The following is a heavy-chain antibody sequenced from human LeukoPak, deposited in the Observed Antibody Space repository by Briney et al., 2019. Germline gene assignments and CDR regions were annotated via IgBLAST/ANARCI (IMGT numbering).Heavy chain of an antibody. J-gene: IGHJ4*02. CDR3: ARGYCSSTSCPFDY. CDR2: ISSSGSTI. D-gene: IGHD2-2*01. Sequence: PGGSLRLSCAASGFTFSSYEMNWVRQAPGKGLEWVSYISSSGSTIYYADSVKGRFTISRDNAKNSLYLQMNSLRAEDTAVYYCARGYCSSTSCPFDYGGQGTLATVSS. CDR1: GFTFSSYE. V-gene: IGHV3-48*03.